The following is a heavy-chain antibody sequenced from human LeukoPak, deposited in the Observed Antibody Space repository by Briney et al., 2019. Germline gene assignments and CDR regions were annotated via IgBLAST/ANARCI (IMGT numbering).Heavy chain of an antibody. J-gene: IGHJ4*02. CDR2: IPTDGRTK. CDR1: GFTFGSYG. D-gene: IGHD1-26*01. CDR3: AKDLAFSGSLDH. V-gene: IGHV3-30*02. Sequence: GRALRLSCVASGFTFGSYGMHWVRQAPGKGLEWVALIPTDGRTKFYVDSVKGRFTVSRDNSKNTVYLQMNSLRTDDTAVYYCAKDLAFSGSLDHWGQGTVVSVSS.